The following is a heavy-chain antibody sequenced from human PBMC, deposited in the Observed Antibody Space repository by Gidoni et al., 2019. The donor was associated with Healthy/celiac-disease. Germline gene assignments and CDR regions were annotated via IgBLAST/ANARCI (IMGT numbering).Heavy chain of an antibody. CDR3: AKGMFSGYDYYYYGMDV. Sequence: EVQLLESGGGLVQPGGSLRLSCAASGFTFSSYAMSWVRPAPGKGLEWVSAISGSGGSTYYADSVKGRFTISRDNSKNTLYLQMNSLRAEDTAVYYCAKGMFSGYDYYYYGMDVWGQGTTVTVSS. D-gene: IGHD5-12*01. CDR2: ISGSGGST. CDR1: GFTFSSYA. V-gene: IGHV3-23*01. J-gene: IGHJ6*02.